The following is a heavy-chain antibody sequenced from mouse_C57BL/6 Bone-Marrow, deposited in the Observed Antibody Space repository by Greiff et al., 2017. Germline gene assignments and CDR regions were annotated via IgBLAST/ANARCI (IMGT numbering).Heavy chain of an antibody. CDR2: IDPEDGET. CDR3: ARGPMEDWFAY. CDR1: GFNIKDYY. V-gene: IGHV14-2*01. Sequence: VQLQQSGAELVKPGASVKLSCTASGFNIKDYYMHWVKQRPEQGLEWIGRIDPEDGETKYAPKFQGKATITADTYSNTASLQLRRLTSEDTAVYYCARGPMEDWFAYWGQGTLVTVSA. D-gene: IGHD1-1*02. J-gene: IGHJ3*01.